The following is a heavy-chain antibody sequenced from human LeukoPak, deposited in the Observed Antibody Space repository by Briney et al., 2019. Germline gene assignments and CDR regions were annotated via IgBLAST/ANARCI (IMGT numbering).Heavy chain of an antibody. J-gene: IGHJ5*02. D-gene: IGHD3-10*01. CDR1: GFTISSYA. Sequence: GGSLRLSCAASGFTISSYAMHWVRQAPGKGLEWVAVISYDGSNKYYADSVKGRFTISRDNSKNTLYPQMNSLRAEDTAVYYCAGLYYGSGSASPGWFDPWGQGTLVTVSS. CDR2: ISYDGSNK. V-gene: IGHV3-30*01. CDR3: AGLYYGSGSASPGWFDP.